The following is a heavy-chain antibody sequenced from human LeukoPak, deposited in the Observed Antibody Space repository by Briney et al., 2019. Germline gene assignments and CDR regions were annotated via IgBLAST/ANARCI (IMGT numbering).Heavy chain of an antibody. CDR1: GFTFSGSA. Sequence: VGSLRLSCAASGFTFSGSAMHWVRQASGKGLEWVGRIRSKANSYATAYAASVKGRFTISRDDSKNTAYLQMNSLKTEDTAVYYCTRFHYYDSSGYRLFDYWGQGTLVTVSS. D-gene: IGHD3-22*01. CDR2: IRSKANSYAT. CDR3: TRFHYYDSSGYRLFDY. J-gene: IGHJ4*02. V-gene: IGHV3-73*01.